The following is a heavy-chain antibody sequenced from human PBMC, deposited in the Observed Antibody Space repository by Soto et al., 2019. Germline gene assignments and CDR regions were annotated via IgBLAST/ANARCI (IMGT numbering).Heavy chain of an antibody. V-gene: IGHV3-66*01. J-gene: IGHJ3*02. CDR3: AKSFHIPRLGLPEAFDI. CDR1: GFTVSSNY. D-gene: IGHD2-21*01. Sequence: GGSLRLSCAASGFTVSSNYMSWVRQAPGKGLEWVSVIYSGGSTYYADSAKGRFTISRDNSKNTLYLQMNSLRAEDTAVYYCAKSFHIPRLGLPEAFDIWGQGTMVTVS. CDR2: IYSGGST.